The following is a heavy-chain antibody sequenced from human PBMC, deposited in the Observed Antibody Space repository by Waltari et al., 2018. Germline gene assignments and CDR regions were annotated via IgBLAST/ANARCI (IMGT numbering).Heavy chain of an antibody. CDR1: GFTFSSYA. Sequence: EVQLLESGGGLVQPGGSLRLSCAASGFTFSSYAMSWVRQAPGQGLEWVSAISGSGGSTYYADSVKGRFTISRDNSKNTLYLQMNSLRAEDTAVYYCAKDLRYYDSSGFSYYFDYWGQGTLVTVSS. V-gene: IGHV3-23*01. D-gene: IGHD3-22*01. J-gene: IGHJ4*02. CDR2: ISGSGGST. CDR3: AKDLRYYDSSGFSYYFDY.